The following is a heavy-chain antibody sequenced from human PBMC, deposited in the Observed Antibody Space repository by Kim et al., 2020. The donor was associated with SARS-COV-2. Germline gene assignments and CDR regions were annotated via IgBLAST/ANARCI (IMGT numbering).Heavy chain of an antibody. CDR3: ARGIRKISMIVLVMTSDSVYFDN. CDR2: ITHSGST. D-gene: IGHD3-22*01. V-gene: IGHV4-34*01. Sequence: SETLSLNCAVYGGSLSDNYWSWIRQPPGKGLEWIGEITHSGSTNYNPSLKRRVIMSVDSSKNQFSLKLTSVTAADTAVYYCARGIRKISMIVLVMTSDSVYFDNWGQGTVVTVSS. CDR1: GGSLSDNY. J-gene: IGHJ4*02.